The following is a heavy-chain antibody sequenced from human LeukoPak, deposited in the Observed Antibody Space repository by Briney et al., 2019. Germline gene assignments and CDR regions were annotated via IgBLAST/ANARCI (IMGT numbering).Heavy chain of an antibody. V-gene: IGHV1-2*02. CDR2: INPNNGVT. Sequence: ASVKVSCKASGYIFTDYYIHWVRQAPGQGLEWMGWINPNNGVTDYTQKFKGRVTMTRDTSISTAYMELSRLRSDDTAVYYCARSPSYDSSGYYYAWHFDYWGQGTLVTVSS. J-gene: IGHJ4*02. D-gene: IGHD3-22*01. CDR1: GYIFTDYY. CDR3: ARSPSYDSSGYYYAWHFDY.